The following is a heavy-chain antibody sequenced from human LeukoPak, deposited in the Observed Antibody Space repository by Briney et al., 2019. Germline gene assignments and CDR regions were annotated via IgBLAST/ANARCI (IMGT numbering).Heavy chain of an antibody. Sequence: SETLSLTCTVSGGSISSSSYYWGWIRQPPGKGLEWIGSIYYSGSTYYNPSLKSRVTISVDTSKNQFSLKLSSVTAADTAVYYCASYLPVGSTSSYYYMDVWGKGTTVTVSS. CDR3: ASYLPVGSTSSYYYMDV. CDR2: IYYSGST. J-gene: IGHJ6*03. D-gene: IGHD2-2*01. CDR1: GGSISSSSYY. V-gene: IGHV4-39*01.